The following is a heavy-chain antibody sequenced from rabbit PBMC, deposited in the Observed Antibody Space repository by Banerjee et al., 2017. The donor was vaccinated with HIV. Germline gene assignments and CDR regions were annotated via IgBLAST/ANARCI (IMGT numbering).Heavy chain of an antibody. Sequence: QEQLEESGEGLVKPEGSLTLTCKASGFDLSSYYYMCWVRQAPGKGLEWIACIYDDSSGSTYFASWAKGRFTITRSTSLNTVTLQLNSLTAADTATYFCARAASGYYREFNLWGPGTLVTVS. CDR1: GFDLSSYYY. D-gene: IGHD1-1*01. V-gene: IGHV1S43*01. J-gene: IGHJ4*01. CDR3: ARAASGYYREFNL. CDR2: IYDDSSGST.